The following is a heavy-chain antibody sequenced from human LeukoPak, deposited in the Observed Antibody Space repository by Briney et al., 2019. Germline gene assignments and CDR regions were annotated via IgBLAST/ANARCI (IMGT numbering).Heavy chain of an antibody. CDR2: INPNSGGT. CDR1: GYXFTGYY. D-gene: IGHD4-17*01. CDR3: AHGPRYGDHRGTSFDP. J-gene: IGHJ5*02. V-gene: IGHV1-2*02. Sequence: ASVKVSCKASGYXFTGYYIHWVRQAPGQGLEWMGWINPNSGGTNYAQKFQGRVTMTRDTSISTAYMELSRLRSDDTAVYYCAHGPRYGDHRGTSFDPWGQGTLVTVSS.